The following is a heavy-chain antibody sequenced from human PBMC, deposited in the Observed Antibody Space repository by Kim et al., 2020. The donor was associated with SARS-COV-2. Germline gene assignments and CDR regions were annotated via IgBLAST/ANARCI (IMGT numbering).Heavy chain of an antibody. CDR3: ASDHTVTASGWFDP. CDR1: GFTVSSNY. CDR2: IYSGGST. Sequence: GSLRLSCAASGFTVSSNYMSWVRQAPGKGLEWVSVIYSGGSTYYADSVKGRFTISRDNSKNTLYLQMNSLRAEDTAVYYCASDHTVTASGWFDPWGQGTLVTVSS. J-gene: IGHJ5*02. D-gene: IGHD4-17*01. V-gene: IGHV3-66*01.